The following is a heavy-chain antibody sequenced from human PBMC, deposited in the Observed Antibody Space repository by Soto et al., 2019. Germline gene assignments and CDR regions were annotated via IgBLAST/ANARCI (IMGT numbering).Heavy chain of an antibody. CDR2: ISHSGST. CDR3: ARACTYSTVDYYYMDV. CDR1: GGSFSGYY. V-gene: IGHV4-34*01. D-gene: IGHD6-13*01. Sequence: QVQLQQWGAGLLKPSETLSLSCAVYGGSFSGYYWSWIRQPPGKGLEWIGEISHSGSTNYNPSLKSRVTISVDTSKNQVSLKLSSVTAADTAVYYCARACTYSTVDYYYMDVWGKGTTVTVSS. J-gene: IGHJ6*03.